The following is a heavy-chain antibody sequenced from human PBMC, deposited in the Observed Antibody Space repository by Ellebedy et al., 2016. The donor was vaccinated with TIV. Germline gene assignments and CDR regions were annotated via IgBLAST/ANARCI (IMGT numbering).Heavy chain of an antibody. CDR1: RFTFTTYA. Sequence: GESLKISXAASRFTFTTYAMGWVRQAPGKGLDWVSAISADGVTTFYADSVTGRFTISRDNSKNTLFLQMNSLRAEDTAIYYCAKIGPRDCTSTSCWFDPWGQGTLVTVSS. D-gene: IGHD2-2*01. V-gene: IGHV3-23*01. J-gene: IGHJ5*02. CDR2: ISADGVTT. CDR3: AKIGPRDCTSTSCWFDP.